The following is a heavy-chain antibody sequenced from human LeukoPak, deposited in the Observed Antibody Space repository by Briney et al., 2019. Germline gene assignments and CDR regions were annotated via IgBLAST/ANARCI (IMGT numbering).Heavy chain of an antibody. Sequence: PGRSLRLSCAASGFTFSSYGMHWVRQALGKGLEWVAVISYDGSNKYYADSVRGRFTISRDNSKNTLYLQMNSLRAEDTAVYYCAKDAPNDIVVVPAAIGNFDYWGQGTLVTVSS. J-gene: IGHJ4*02. V-gene: IGHV3-30*18. CDR2: ISYDGSNK. D-gene: IGHD2-2*01. CDR3: AKDAPNDIVVVPAAIGNFDY. CDR1: GFTFSSYG.